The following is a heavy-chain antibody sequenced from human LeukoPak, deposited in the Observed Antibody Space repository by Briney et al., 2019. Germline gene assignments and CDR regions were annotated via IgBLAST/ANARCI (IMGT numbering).Heavy chain of an antibody. Sequence: SQTLSLTCAISGDSVSTNTVAWNWIRQSPSRGLEWLGRTYYSFKWYNDYAVSVKSRITISPDTSKNQFSLHRNSVTPEDTAVYFCARALVADVHNGFDFWGQGTLVTVSS. CDR2: TYYSFKWYN. CDR1: GDSVSTNTVA. J-gene: IGHJ4*02. V-gene: IGHV6-1*01. CDR3: ARALVADVHNGFDF. D-gene: IGHD5-12*01.